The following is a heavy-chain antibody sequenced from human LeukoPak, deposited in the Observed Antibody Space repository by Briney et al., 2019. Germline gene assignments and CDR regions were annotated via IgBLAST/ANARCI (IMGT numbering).Heavy chain of an antibody. V-gene: IGHV1-18*01. J-gene: IGHJ5*02. CDR1: GYTFTSYG. CDR3: ARAGGSRYDFWSGSNWFDP. CDR2: ISAYNGNT. Sequence: ASVKVSCKASGYTFTSYGISWVRQAPGQGLEWMGWISAYNGNTNYAQKLQGRVTMTTDTSTSTAYMELRSLRSDDTAVYYCARAGGSRYDFWSGSNWFDPWGQGTLVTVSS. D-gene: IGHD3-3*01.